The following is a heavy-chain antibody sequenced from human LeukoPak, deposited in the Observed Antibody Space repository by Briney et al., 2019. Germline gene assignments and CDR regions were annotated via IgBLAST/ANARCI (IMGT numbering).Heavy chain of an antibody. Sequence: SVKVSCEASGGTFSSYTISWVRQAPGQGLEWMGRIIPILGIANYAQKFQGRVTITADKSTSTAYMELSSPRSEDTAVYYCARGSAYYYDSSGYYYGYFQHWGQGTLVTVSS. V-gene: IGHV1-69*02. CDR2: IIPILGIA. CDR3: ARGSAYYYDSSGYYYGYFQH. J-gene: IGHJ1*01. CDR1: GGTFSSYT. D-gene: IGHD3-22*01.